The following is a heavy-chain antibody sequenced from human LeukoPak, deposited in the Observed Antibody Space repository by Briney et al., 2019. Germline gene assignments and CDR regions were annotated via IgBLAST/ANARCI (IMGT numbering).Heavy chain of an antibody. CDR3: ARGTGMATVDY. Sequence: SETLSLTCAVYGGSFSGYYWSWIRQPPGKGLEWIGEINHSGSTNYNPSLKSRVTISVDTSKNQFSLKLSSVTAADTAVYYCARGTGMATVDYWGQGTLVTVSS. D-gene: IGHD5-24*01. V-gene: IGHV4-34*01. CDR2: INHSGST. CDR1: GGSFSGYY. J-gene: IGHJ4*02.